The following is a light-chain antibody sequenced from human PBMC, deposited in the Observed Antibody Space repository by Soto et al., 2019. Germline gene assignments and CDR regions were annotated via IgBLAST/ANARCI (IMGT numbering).Light chain of an antibody. CDR3: QQRSNCPPWT. Sequence: EIVLTQSPATLSLSPGERATLSCRASQSVSSYLAWYQQKPGQAPRLLIYDASNRATGIPARFSGSGSGTDFTLTISSLEPEDFAFYYCQQRSNCPPWTFGQGTKV. CDR2: DAS. J-gene: IGKJ1*01. V-gene: IGKV3-11*01. CDR1: QSVSSY.